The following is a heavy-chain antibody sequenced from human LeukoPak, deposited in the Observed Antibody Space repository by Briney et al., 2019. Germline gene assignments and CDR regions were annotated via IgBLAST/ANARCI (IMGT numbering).Heavy chain of an antibody. D-gene: IGHD2-2*01. Sequence: GGSLRLSCAASGFTFSSYGMHWVRQAPGKGLEWVAVISYDGSNKYYVDSVKGRFTISRDNAKNSLYLQMNSLRAEDTAVYYCARGGYCSSTSCYDWNWFDPWGQGTLVTVSS. CDR2: ISYDGSNK. CDR1: GFTFSSYG. CDR3: ARGGYCSSTSCYDWNWFDP. J-gene: IGHJ5*02. V-gene: IGHV3-30*03.